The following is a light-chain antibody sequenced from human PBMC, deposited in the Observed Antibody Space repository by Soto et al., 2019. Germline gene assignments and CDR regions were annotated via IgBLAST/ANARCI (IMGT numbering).Light chain of an antibody. CDR3: QHSYSTPWT. CDR1: QSISRY. V-gene: IGKV1-39*01. J-gene: IGKJ1*01. Sequence: DIQMTQSPSSLSASVGDRATITCRASQSISRYLKWYQQKPGKAPKLLIYAASSLLSGVPSRFSGSGSGTVCILTISSLQPEDFATYYWQHSYSTPWTFGQGTKVEIK. CDR2: AAS.